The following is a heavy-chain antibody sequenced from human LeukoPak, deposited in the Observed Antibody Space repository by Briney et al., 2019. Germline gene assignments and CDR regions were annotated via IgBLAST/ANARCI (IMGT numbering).Heavy chain of an antibody. Sequence: SQTLSHTCAISGDSVSSNSAAWNWIRQSPSRGLEWLGRTYYKSKWYNDYAVSVKSRIAINADTSKNQFSLQLNSVTPEDTAVYYCARDRTQDYGGNSPFDYWGQGTLVTVSS. CDR1: GDSVSSNSAA. CDR2: TYYKSKWYN. J-gene: IGHJ4*02. V-gene: IGHV6-1*01. D-gene: IGHD4-23*01. CDR3: ARDRTQDYGGNSPFDY.